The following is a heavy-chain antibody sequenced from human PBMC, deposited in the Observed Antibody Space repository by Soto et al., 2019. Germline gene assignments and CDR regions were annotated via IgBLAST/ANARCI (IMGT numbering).Heavy chain of an antibody. CDR2: INPGDSDT. CDR3: TLSYGDSCYYYNGMDV. Sequence: PGESLKISCEGSGFSFSKYTVGWVRQIPGKGLEWMGIINPGDSDTRYSPSFQGQVTISADKSISTAYLQWSSLKASDTAMYYCTLSYGDSCYYYNGMDVWGQGTTVTVSS. CDR1: GFSFSKYT. V-gene: IGHV5-51*01. J-gene: IGHJ6*02. D-gene: IGHD4-17*01.